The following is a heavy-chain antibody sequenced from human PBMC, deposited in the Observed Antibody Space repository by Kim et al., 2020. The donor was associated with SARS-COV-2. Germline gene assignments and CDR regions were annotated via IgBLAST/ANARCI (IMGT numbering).Heavy chain of an antibody. D-gene: IGHD3-10*01. Sequence: SETLSLTCTVSGGSISSGGYYWSWIRQHPGKGLEWIGYIYYSGSTYYNPSLKSRVTISVDTSKNQFSLKLSSVTAADTAVYYCARVVYGSGSYWGLSKYSGENYGMDVWGQGTTVTVSS. J-gene: IGHJ6*02. V-gene: IGHV4-31*03. CDR2: IYYSGST. CDR3: ARVVYGSGSYWGLSKYSGENYGMDV. CDR1: GGSISSGGYY.